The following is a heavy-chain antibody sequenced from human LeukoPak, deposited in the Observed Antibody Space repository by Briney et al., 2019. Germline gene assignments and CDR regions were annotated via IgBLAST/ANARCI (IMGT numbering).Heavy chain of an antibody. CDR2: INHSGST. V-gene: IGHV4-34*01. Sequence: PSETLSLTCAVYGGSFSGYYWSWIRQPPGKGLEWIGEINHSGSTNYNPSLKGRVTISVDTSKNQFSLKLSSVTAADTAVYYCARDGGYCSGVSCYSDFWSQGTLVTVSS. CDR1: GGSFSGYY. CDR3: ARDGGYCSGVSCYSDF. J-gene: IGHJ4*02. D-gene: IGHD2-15*01.